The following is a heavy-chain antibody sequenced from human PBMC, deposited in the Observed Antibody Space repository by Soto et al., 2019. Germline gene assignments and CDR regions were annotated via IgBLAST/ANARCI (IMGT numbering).Heavy chain of an antibody. V-gene: IGHV4-34*01. Sequence: QVQLQQWGAGLLKPSETLSLTCVVYGGSFSGYYWSWIRQSPGKGLEWIGGINHRGSTNYNPSLESLVTIYVDTSKNQFSLKLPSVTAADTAMYYCARDGFCTSTTCRVGNWFDPWGQGTLVTVSS. CDR2: INHRGST. D-gene: IGHD2-2*01. J-gene: IGHJ5*02. CDR1: GGSFSGYY. CDR3: ARDGFCTSTTCRVGNWFDP.